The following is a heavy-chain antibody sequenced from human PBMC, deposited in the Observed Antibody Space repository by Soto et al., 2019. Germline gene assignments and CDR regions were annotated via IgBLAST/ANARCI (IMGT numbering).Heavy chain of an antibody. CDR1: GFTFSSYG. J-gene: IGHJ4*02. V-gene: IGHV3-33*01. CDR2: IWYDGSNK. Sequence: QVQLLESGGGVVQPVRSLRLSCAASGFTFSSYGMHWVCQAPGKVLEWVAVIWYDGSNKYYADSVKGRFTISRDNSQNTLYLQMNSLRAEDTAVYYCARDDTIFGTYYFDYWGQGTLVTVSS. D-gene: IGHD3-3*01. CDR3: ARDDTIFGTYYFDY.